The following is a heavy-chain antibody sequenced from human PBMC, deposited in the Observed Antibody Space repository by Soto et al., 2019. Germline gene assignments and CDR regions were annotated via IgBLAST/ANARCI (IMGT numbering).Heavy chain of an antibody. CDR3: ARDPGPRGEVVPDARYPNAFDI. Sequence: GGSLRLSCAASGFTFSSYSMNWVRQAPGKGLEWVSYISSSSSTIYYADSVKGRFTISRDNAKNSLYLQMNSLRAEDTAVYYCARDPGPRGEVVPDARYPNAFDIWGQGTMVTVSS. CDR1: GFTFSSYS. V-gene: IGHV3-48*01. CDR2: ISSSSSTI. J-gene: IGHJ3*02. D-gene: IGHD2-2*01.